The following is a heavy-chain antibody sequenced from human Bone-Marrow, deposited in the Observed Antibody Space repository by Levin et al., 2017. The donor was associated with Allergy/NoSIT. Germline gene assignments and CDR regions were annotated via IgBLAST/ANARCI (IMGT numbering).Heavy chain of an antibody. V-gene: IGHV4-4*08. J-gene: IGHJ3*02. CDR3: ARLRGYCASTSTCADGFDI. D-gene: IGHD2-15*01. CDR2: ISHTAST. Sequence: SETLSLTCNVSGASVTSSYWSWIRQPPGKGLEWIGFISHTASTNYIPSLKSRVTISVDTSKNQVSLNLSFVTAADTAIYFCARLRGYCASTSTCADGFDIWGHGTKVTVSS. CDR1: GASVTSSY.